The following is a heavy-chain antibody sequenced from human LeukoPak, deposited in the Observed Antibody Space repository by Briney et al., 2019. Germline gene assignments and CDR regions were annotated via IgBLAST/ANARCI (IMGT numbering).Heavy chain of an antibody. Sequence: GESLKISCKVSGYSFTSYWIGWARQMPGKGLEWMGIIYPGDSDTRYSPSFQGQVTISADKSISTAYLQWSSLRASDTAMYYCARQTAAGTAGNWFDPWGQGTLVTVSS. J-gene: IGHJ5*02. D-gene: IGHD6-13*01. CDR3: ARQTAAGTAGNWFDP. CDR2: IYPGDSDT. CDR1: GYSFTSYW. V-gene: IGHV5-51*01.